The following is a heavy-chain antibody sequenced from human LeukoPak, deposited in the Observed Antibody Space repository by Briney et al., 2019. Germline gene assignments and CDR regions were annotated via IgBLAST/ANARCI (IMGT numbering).Heavy chain of an antibody. J-gene: IGHJ6*03. D-gene: IGHD3-3*01. CDR2: IYYSGST. CDR3: ARAIFGVVTDNYYYYYMDV. CDR1: GGSISSSSYC. V-gene: IGHV4-39*07. Sequence: PSETLSLTCTVSGGSISSSSYCWGWIRQPPGKGLEWIGCIYYSGSTYYNPSLKSRVTISVHTSKNQFSLKLSSVTAADTAVYYGARAIFGVVTDNYYYYYMDVWGKGTTVTVSS.